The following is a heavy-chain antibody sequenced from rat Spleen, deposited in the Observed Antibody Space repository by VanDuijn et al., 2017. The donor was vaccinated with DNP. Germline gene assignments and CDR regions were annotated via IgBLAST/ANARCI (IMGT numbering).Heavy chain of an antibody. J-gene: IGHJ2*01. CDR1: GFSLTSYD. V-gene: IGHV2-15*01. Sequence: QVQLKESGPGLVQPSQTLSLTCTVSGFSLTSYDLSWVRQPPGKGLEWIGAMWSGGTTDYNSTLKSRLSISRDTSKSQVFLRMNSLQTEDTAIYFCARDGTNWGQGLMVTVSS. CDR3: ARDGTN. CDR2: MWSGGTT. D-gene: IGHD5-1*01.